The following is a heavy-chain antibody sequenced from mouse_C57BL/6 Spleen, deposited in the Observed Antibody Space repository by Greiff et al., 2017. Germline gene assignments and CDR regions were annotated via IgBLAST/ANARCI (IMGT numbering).Heavy chain of an antibody. J-gene: IGHJ2*01. Sequence: EVQGVESGGDLVKPGGSLKLSCAASGFTFSSYGMSWVRQTPDKRLEWVATISSGGSYTYYPDSVKGRFTISRDNAKNTLYLQMSSLKSEDTAMYYCASRGTGTGDYWGQGTTLTVSS. V-gene: IGHV5-6*01. CDR3: ASRGTGTGDY. D-gene: IGHD4-1*01. CDR1: GFTFSSYG. CDR2: ISSGGSYT.